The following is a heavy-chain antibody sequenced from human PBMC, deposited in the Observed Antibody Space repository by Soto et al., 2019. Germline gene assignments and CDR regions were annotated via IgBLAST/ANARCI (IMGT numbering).Heavy chain of an antibody. J-gene: IGHJ5*02. CDR3: AQSSNFHDSSALWS. CDR2: ISGRDGRT. D-gene: IGHD3-22*01. CDR1: GFTFSSYA. V-gene: IGHV3-23*01. Sequence: GGSLRLSCAASGFTFSSYAMSWVRQAPGKGLEWVSLISGRDGRTYYADSVKGRFTISRDNFKNTLYLQMDSLRAEDTAVYSCAQSSNFHDSSALWSWGQGTLVTVSS.